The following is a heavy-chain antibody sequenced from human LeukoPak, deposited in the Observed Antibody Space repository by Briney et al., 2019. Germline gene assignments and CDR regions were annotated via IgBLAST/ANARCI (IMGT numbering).Heavy chain of an antibody. CDR3: ARDASVGGMDV. CDR2: IYYSGNT. CDR1: GGSISSYY. Sequence: PSETLSLTCTVSGGSISSYYGSWLRQPPGKGLEWIGYIYYSGNTNYNPSLKSRVTISVDTSTNQFSLKLSSVTAADTAVYYCARDASVGGMDVWGQGTTVTVPS. V-gene: IGHV4-59*01. J-gene: IGHJ6*02.